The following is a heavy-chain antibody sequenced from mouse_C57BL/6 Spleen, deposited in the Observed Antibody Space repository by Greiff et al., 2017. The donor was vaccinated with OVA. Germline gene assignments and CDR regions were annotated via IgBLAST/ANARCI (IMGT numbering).Heavy chain of an antibody. Sequence: QVQLQQPGAELVKPGASVKLSCKASGYTFTRYWMHWVKQRPGRGLEWIGRIYPNSGGTKYNEKFKSKATLTVDKPSSTAYMQLSSLTSEDSAVYYCARGGEGYGNVYFDYWGQGTTLTVSS. D-gene: IGHD2-10*02. CDR2: IYPNSGGT. CDR1: GYTFTRYW. CDR3: ARGGEGYGNVYFDY. V-gene: IGHV1-72*01. J-gene: IGHJ2*01.